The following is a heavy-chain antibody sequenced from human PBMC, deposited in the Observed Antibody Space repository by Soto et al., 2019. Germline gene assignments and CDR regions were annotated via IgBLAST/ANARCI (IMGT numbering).Heavy chain of an antibody. CDR3: AKVRLTTSLTAFDY. CDR2: IIPVFGTA. Sequence: QVQLVQSGAEVKKPGSSVKVSCKASGGTFISYAISWVRQAPGRGLEWMGGIIPVFGTANYTQKLQGRVTITADESTSTAYMELSSLRSEDTVLYYCAKVRLTTSLTAFDYWGQGTLVTVSS. D-gene: IGHD4-4*01. J-gene: IGHJ4*02. CDR1: GGTFISYA. V-gene: IGHV1-69*01.